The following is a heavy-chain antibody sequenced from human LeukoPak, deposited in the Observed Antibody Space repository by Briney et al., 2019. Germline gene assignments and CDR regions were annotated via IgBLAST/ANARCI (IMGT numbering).Heavy chain of an antibody. D-gene: IGHD3-16*02. Sequence: ASVKVSCKASGYTFTGYYMQWVRQAPGQGLEWMGWINPNSGDTNYAQDFQGRVTMTSDTSISTAYMELSRLRSDDTAVYHCARALSYLFYFDYWGQGTLVTVSS. V-gene: IGHV1-2*02. CDR3: ARALSYLFYFDY. J-gene: IGHJ4*02. CDR2: INPNSGDT. CDR1: GYTFTGYY.